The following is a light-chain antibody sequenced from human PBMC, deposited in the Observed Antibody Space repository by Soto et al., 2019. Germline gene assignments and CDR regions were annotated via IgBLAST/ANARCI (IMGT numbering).Light chain of an antibody. CDR1: SPNIGSNF. CDR3: AAWDDSLSGGV. V-gene: IGLV1-47*01. Sequence: QSVLTQPPSASGTPGQRVTISCSGSSPNIGSNFVYWYQHLPGTAPKVLIYRNNQRPSGVPDRFSGSKSGTSASLAISGLRSEDEADYYCAAWDDSLSGGVFGGGTKVTVL. J-gene: IGLJ3*02. CDR2: RNN.